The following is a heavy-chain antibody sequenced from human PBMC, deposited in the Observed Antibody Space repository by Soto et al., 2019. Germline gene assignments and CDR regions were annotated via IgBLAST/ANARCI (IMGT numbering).Heavy chain of an antibody. CDR2: ISGSGGST. V-gene: IGHV3-23*01. D-gene: IGHD3-3*01. Sequence: GGSLRLSCAASGFIFSSYAMSWVRQAPGKGLEWVSAISGSGGSTYYADSVKGRFTISRDNSKNTLYLQMNSLRAEDTAVYYCAKGLFGVVTAGYYYYMDVWGKGTTVTVSS. J-gene: IGHJ6*03. CDR1: GFIFSSYA. CDR3: AKGLFGVVTAGYYYYMDV.